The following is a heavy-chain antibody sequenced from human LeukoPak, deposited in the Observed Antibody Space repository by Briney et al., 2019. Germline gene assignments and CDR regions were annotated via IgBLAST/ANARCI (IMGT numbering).Heavy chain of an antibody. Sequence: ASVKVSCKASGYTFTSYGISWVRQAPGQGLEWMGWISAYNGNTNYAQKLQGRVTMTTDTSTSTAYMELRSLRSDDTDVYCCARDRPPRMTIIVVPGGYWGQGTLVTVS. CDR3: ARDRPPRMTIIVVPGGY. D-gene: IGHD3-22*01. CDR1: GYTFTSYG. V-gene: IGHV1-18*01. J-gene: IGHJ4*02. CDR2: ISAYNGNT.